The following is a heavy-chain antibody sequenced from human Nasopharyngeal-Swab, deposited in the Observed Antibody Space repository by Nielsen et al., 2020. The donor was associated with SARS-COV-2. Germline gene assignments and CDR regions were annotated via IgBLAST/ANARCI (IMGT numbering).Heavy chain of an antibody. J-gene: IGHJ3*02. CDR3: TTQLGDAFDI. V-gene: IGHV1-69*13. CDR2: IIPIFGTA. D-gene: IGHD6-6*01. CDR1: RDTFTTYA. Sequence: SVKVSCKTSRDTFTTYAISWVRQAPGQGLEWMGGIIPIFGTANYAQKFQGRVTITADESTSTAYMELSSLRSEDTAVYYCTTQLGDAFDIWGQGTMVTVSS.